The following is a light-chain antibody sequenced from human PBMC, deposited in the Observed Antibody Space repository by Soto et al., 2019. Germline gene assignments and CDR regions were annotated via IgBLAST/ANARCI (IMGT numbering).Light chain of an antibody. CDR1: QSISTY. CDR3: QQYETFSGT. CDR2: AAS. V-gene: IGKV1-39*01. Sequence: DIQMTQSPTSLSASVGDSVTISCRASQSISTYLNWYQQIPGKAPKLLIYAASSLQTGVPSTFSGSGSGTDFTLTIASLQPDDFATYYCQQYETFSGTFGPGTKVDIK. J-gene: IGKJ1*01.